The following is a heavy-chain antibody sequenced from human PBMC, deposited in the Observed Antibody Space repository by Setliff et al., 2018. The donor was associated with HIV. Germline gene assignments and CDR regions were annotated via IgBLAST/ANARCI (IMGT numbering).Heavy chain of an antibody. Sequence: PGGSLRLSCAGSGFTFNDAWISWVRQAPGKGLEWISGISGSGATTNYADSVKGRFTISRDNSKNTLYLQMNSLRAEDTATYYCAKAKTQLWGQGTLVTVSS. CDR2: ISGSGATT. D-gene: IGHD6-13*01. CDR1: GFTFNDAW. CDR3: AKAKTQL. V-gene: IGHV3-23*01. J-gene: IGHJ4*02.